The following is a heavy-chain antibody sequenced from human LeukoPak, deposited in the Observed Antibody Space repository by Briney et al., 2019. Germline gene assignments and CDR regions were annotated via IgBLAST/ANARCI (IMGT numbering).Heavy chain of an antibody. CDR3: ARGVGDYYYYYGMDV. Sequence: GGSLRLSCAASGFTVSSNYMSWVRQAPGKGLEWVSVIYRGGSTYYADSVKGRFTISRDNSKNTLYPQMNSLRAEDTAVYYCARGVGDYYYYYGMDVWGQGTTVTVSS. V-gene: IGHV3-53*01. CDR2: IYRGGST. D-gene: IGHD3-10*01. J-gene: IGHJ6*02. CDR1: GFTVSSNY.